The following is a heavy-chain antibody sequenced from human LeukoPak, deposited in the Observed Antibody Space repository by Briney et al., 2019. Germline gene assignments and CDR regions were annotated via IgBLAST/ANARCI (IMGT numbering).Heavy chain of an antibody. CDR2: IYSGGSK. J-gene: IGHJ4*02. CDR3: ARVLSGSYYVY. Sequence: GGSLRLSCAASGFTVSSNYMSWVRQAPGKGLEWVSVIYSGGSKYYADSVKGRFTISRDNSKNTLYLQMNSLRAEDTAVYYCARVLSGSYYVYWGQGTLVTVSS. D-gene: IGHD1-26*01. CDR1: GFTVSSNY. V-gene: IGHV3-66*01.